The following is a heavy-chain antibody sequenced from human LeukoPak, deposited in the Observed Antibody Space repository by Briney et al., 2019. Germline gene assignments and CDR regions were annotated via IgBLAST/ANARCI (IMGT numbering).Heavy chain of an antibody. Sequence: SQTLSLTCTVSGGSISSGSYYWSWVRQPAGKGLEWIGRIYTSGSTNYNPSLKSRVTISVDTSKNQFSLKLSSVTAADTAVYYCARGLAARRIVRYYHYMDVWGKGTTVTVSS. CDR3: ARGLAARRIVRYYHYMDV. CDR2: IYTSGST. J-gene: IGHJ6*03. CDR1: GGSISSGSYY. V-gene: IGHV4-61*02. D-gene: IGHD6-6*01.